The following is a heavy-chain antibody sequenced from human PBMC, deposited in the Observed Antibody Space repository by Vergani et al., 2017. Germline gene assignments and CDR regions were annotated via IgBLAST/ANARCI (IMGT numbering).Heavy chain of an antibody. CDR3: ARDSAVGGTFDS. V-gene: IGHV4-38-2*02. CDR1: NFFISSNAYY. D-gene: IGHD1-26*01. CDR2: LHHNGAT. J-gene: IGHJ4*02. Sequence: QVQLKESGPGLVKPSETLSLTCTVSNFFISSNAYYWGWIRQAPGRGLEWIGSLHHNGATSHNPSLRSRVTMSVDTSKNQFSLSLNSVTAADTAIYYCARDSAVGGTFDSWGQGTLVSVSS.